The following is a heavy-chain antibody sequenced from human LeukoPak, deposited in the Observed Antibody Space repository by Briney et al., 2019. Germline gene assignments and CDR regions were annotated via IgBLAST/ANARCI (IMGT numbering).Heavy chain of an antibody. J-gene: IGHJ4*02. V-gene: IGHV1-24*01. CDR3: ATDRDFWSGYYQFDY. CDR2: FDPEDGET. D-gene: IGHD3-3*01. CDR1: GYTLTELS. Sequence: ASVKVSCKVSGYTLTELSMHWVRQAPGKGLEWMGGFDPEDGETIYAQKFQGRVTMTGDTSTDTAYMELSSLRSEDTAVYYCATDRDFWSGYYQFDYWGQGTLVTVSS.